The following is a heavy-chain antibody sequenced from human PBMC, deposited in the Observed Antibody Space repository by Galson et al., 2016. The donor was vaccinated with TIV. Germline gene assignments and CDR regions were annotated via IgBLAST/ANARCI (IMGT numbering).Heavy chain of an antibody. V-gene: IGHV3-15*01. Sequence: SLRLSCAASGFTFSNAWMSWVRQAPGKGLEWVGRIKSEFDGGTIHYAAPVKGRFPISRDDSKNTLYLQMHSMKTADTAVYYCTTVLPGRTGEKDWGQGTLVTVSS. D-gene: IGHD1-1*01. CDR2: IKSEFDGGTI. CDR3: TTVLPGRTGEKD. J-gene: IGHJ4*02. CDR1: GFTFSNAW.